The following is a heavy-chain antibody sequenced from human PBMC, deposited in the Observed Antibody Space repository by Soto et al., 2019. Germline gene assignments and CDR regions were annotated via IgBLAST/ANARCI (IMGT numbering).Heavy chain of an antibody. CDR1: GYSFASYW. CDR3: ARTRSVALRFCYDGRDG. CDR2: IYPGDSDT. J-gene: IGHJ6*02. V-gene: IGHV5-51*01. Sequence: GESLKISCQGSGYSFASYWIGWVRQMPGKDLEWMGIIYPGDSDTSYSPSFQGQVTISAEKSLRTAYLQWTSLKASDTAFYYCARTRSVALRFCYDGRDGWGQGTTFTVSS.